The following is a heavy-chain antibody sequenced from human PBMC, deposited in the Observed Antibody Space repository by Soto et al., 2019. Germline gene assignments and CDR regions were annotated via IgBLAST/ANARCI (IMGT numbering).Heavy chain of an antibody. CDR1: GFTFSRYR. V-gene: IGHV3-33*01. J-gene: IGHJ4*02. Sequence: SLRLSCAASGFTFSRYRIHWVRQAPGKGLEWVAVIWYDGSNKYYADSVKGRFTISRDNSKNTLYLQMNSLRAEDTAVYYCARGPGGDFDHWGQGTLVTVSS. CDR2: IWYDGSNK. D-gene: IGHD4-17*01. CDR3: ARGPGGDFDH.